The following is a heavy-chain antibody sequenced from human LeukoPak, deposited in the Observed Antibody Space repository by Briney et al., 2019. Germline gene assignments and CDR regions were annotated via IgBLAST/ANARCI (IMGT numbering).Heavy chain of an antibody. CDR1: GGSFSGYY. CDR2: INHSGST. J-gene: IGHJ6*02. D-gene: IGHD3-16*02. Sequence: SETLSLTCAVYGGSFSGYYWSWIRQPPGKGLEWIGEINHSGSTNYNPSLKSRVTISVATSKNQFSLKMSSVTAADTAVYYCARTDRDYYYYYGMDVWGQGTTVTVSS. V-gene: IGHV4-34*01. CDR3: ARTDRDYYYYYGMDV.